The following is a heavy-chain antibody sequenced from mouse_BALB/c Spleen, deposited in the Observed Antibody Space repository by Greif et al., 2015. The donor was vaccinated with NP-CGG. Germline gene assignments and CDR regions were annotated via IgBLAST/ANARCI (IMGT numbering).Heavy chain of an antibody. CDR3: ARIYYDYAWYFDF. D-gene: IGHD2-4*01. J-gene: IGHJ1*01. CDR2: IDPENGNT. CDR1: GFNIKDYY. Sequence: VHVKQSGAELVRPGALVKLSCKASGFNIKDYYMHWVKQRPEQGLEWIGWIDPENGNTIYDPKFQGKARITADTSSNTAYLHLSSLTSEDTAFYYCARIYYDYAWYFDFWGAGTTFTVSS. V-gene: IGHV14-1*02.